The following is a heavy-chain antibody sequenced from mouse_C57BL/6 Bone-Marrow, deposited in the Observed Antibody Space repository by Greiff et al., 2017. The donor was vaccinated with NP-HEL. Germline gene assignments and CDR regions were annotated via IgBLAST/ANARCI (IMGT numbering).Heavy chain of an antibody. CDR1: GFTFTDYY. J-gene: IGHJ1*03. D-gene: IGHD1-1*01. Sequence: EVKVVESGGGLVQPGGSLSLSCAASGFTFTDYYMSWVRQPPGKALEWLGFIRNKANGYTTEYSASVKGRFTISRDNSQSILYLQMNALRAEDSATYYCARCPLYYYGSSYWYFDVWGTGTTVTVSS. CDR3: ARCPLYYYGSSYWYFDV. V-gene: IGHV7-3*01. CDR2: IRNKANGYTT.